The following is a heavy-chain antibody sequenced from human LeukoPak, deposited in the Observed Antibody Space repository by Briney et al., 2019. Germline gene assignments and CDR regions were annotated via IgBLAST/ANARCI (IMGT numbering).Heavy chain of an antibody. Sequence: SGTLSLTCTVSGGSISSSSYYWGWIRQPPGKGLEWIGSIYYSGSTYYNPSLKSRVTISVDTSKNQFSLKLSSVTAADTAVYYCARDGIAVAGTLPSAFDIWGQGTMVTVSS. CDR2: IYYSGST. CDR3: ARDGIAVAGTLPSAFDI. J-gene: IGHJ3*02. CDR1: GGSISSSSYY. V-gene: IGHV4-39*07. D-gene: IGHD6-19*01.